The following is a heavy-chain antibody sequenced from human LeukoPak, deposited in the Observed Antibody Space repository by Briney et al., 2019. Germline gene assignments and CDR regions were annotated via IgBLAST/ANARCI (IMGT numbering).Heavy chain of an antibody. CDR3: AKLYSSGWYVGY. Sequence: GGSLRLSCAASGFTFSSYAMSWVRQAPGKGLEWVSAIRGSGGSTYYADSVKGRFTISRDNSKNTLYLQMNSLRAEDTAVYYCAKLYSSGWYVGYWGQGTLVTVSS. CDR2: IRGSGGST. CDR1: GFTFSSYA. J-gene: IGHJ4*02. V-gene: IGHV3-23*01. D-gene: IGHD6-19*01.